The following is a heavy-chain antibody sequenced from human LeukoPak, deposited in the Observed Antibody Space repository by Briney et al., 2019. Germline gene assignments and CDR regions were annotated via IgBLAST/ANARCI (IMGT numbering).Heavy chain of an antibody. V-gene: IGHV1-69*13. CDR1: GGTFSSYA. CDR2: VIPIFGTA. CDR3: ARVRDSSGWYDD. Sequence: SVKVSCKASGGTFSSYAISWVRQAPGQGLEWMGGVIPIFGTANYAQKFQGRVTITADESTSTAYMELSSLRSEDTAVYYCARVRDSSGWYDDWGQGTLVTVSS. D-gene: IGHD6-19*01. J-gene: IGHJ4*02.